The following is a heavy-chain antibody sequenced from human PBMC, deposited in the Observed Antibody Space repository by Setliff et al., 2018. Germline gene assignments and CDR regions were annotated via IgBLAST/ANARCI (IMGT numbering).Heavy chain of an antibody. CDR2: ISAYNGNT. V-gene: IGHV1-18*01. Sequence: RASVKVSCKASGYTFTSYGISWVRQAPGQGLEWMGWISAYNGNTNYAQKLQGRVTMTTDTSTSTAYMELRSLRSEGTAVYYCARADYVWGSYRQYYFDYWGQGTLVTVSS. CDR3: ARADYVWGSYRQYYFDY. J-gene: IGHJ4*02. D-gene: IGHD3-16*02. CDR1: GYTFTSYG.